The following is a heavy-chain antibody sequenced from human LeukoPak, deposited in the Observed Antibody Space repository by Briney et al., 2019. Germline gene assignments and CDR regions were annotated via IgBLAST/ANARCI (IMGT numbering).Heavy chain of an antibody. CDR3: ARDRDIVVVVDGHGPWFDP. CDR2: ISYDGSNK. V-gene: IGHV3-30*04. J-gene: IGHJ5*02. D-gene: IGHD2-15*01. Sequence: GGSLRLSCAASGFTFSSYAMHWVRQAPGKGLEWVAVISYDGSNKYYADSVKGRFIISRDNSKNTLYLQMNSLRAEDTAVYYCARDRDIVVVVDGHGPWFDPWGQGTLVTVSS. CDR1: GFTFSSYA.